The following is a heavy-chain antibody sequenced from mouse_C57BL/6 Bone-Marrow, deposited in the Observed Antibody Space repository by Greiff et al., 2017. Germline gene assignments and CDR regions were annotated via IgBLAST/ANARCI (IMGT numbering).Heavy chain of an antibody. Sequence: EVKLMESGEGLVKPGGSLKLSCAASGFTFSSYAMSWVRQTPEKRLEWVAYISSGGDYIYYADTVKGRFTISRDNARNTLYLQMSSLKSEDTAMYYCTRDRQYYYGSSSWYFDVWGTGTTVTVSS. CDR2: ISSGGDYI. J-gene: IGHJ1*03. CDR1: GFTFSSYA. CDR3: TRDRQYYYGSSSWYFDV. D-gene: IGHD1-1*01. V-gene: IGHV5-9-1*02.